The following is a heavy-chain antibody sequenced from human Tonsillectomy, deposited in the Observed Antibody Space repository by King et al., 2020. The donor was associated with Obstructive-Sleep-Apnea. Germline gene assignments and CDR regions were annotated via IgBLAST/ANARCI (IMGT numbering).Heavy chain of an antibody. Sequence: LQLQESGPGLVKPSETLSLTCTVSGGSISSSSYYWGWIRQPPGKGLEWIGSIYYSGSTYYNPSLKSRVTISVDTSKNQFSLKLSSVTAADTAVYYCARDAAAAGPGDFDYWGQGTLVTVSS. J-gene: IGHJ4*02. CDR1: GGSISSSSYY. D-gene: IGHD6-13*01. CDR2: IYYSGST. V-gene: IGHV4-39*07. CDR3: ARDAAAAGPGDFDY.